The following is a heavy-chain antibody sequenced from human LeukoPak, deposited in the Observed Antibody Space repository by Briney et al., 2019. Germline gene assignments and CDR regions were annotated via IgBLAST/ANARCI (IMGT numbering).Heavy chain of an antibody. Sequence: GASVKVSCKASGYTFTSYYMHWVRQAPGQGLEWMGIINPSGGSTSYAQKFQGRVTMTRDTSTSTVYMELSSLRSEDTAVYYCARGLPTSSYGGNWFDPWGQGTLVTVSS. J-gene: IGHJ5*02. CDR1: GYTFTSYY. CDR3: ARGLPTSSYGGNWFDP. D-gene: IGHD4-23*01. CDR2: INPSGGST. V-gene: IGHV1-46*01.